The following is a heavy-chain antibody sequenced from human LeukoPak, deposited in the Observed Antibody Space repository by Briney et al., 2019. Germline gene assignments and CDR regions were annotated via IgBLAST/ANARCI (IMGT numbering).Heavy chain of an antibody. CDR3: ARDPGYYDSSGYFDY. CDR1: GYTFTSYG. J-gene: IGHJ4*02. D-gene: IGHD3-22*01. Sequence: GASVKVSCKASGYTFTSYGISWVRQAPGQGLEWMGGIIPIFGTANYAQKFQGRVTITADESTSTAYMELSSLRSEDTAVYYCARDPGYYDSSGYFDYWGQGTLVTVSS. CDR2: IIPIFGTA. V-gene: IGHV1-69*13.